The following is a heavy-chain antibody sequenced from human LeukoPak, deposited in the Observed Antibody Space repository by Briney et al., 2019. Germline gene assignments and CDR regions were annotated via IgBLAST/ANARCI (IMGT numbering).Heavy chain of an antibody. CDR2: IYYSAST. CDR1: GGPISSGGYH. Sequence: SETLSLTCTVSGGPISSGGYHWSWIRQHPGKGLEWIGYIYYSASTHYNPSLQTRVTISVDTSKNQFSLKLSSVTAADTAVYYCARGGDYSNSPWKWFDPWGQGTLVTVSS. CDR3: ARGGDYSNSPWKWFDP. J-gene: IGHJ5*02. D-gene: IGHD4-11*01. V-gene: IGHV4-31*03.